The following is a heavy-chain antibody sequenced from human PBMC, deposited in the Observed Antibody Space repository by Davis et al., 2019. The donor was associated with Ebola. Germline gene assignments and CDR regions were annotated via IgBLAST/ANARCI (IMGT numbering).Heavy chain of an antibody. CDR3: ARDPYSTFDY. J-gene: IGHJ4*02. D-gene: IGHD2/OR15-2a*01. CDR1: GFTFSSYS. V-gene: IGHV3-21*01. Sequence: PGGSLRLSCAASGFTFSSYSMNWVRQAPVKGLEWVASISSSSSYIYYADSVKGRFTISRDNAKNSLYLQMNSLRAEDTAVYYCARDPYSTFDYWGQGTLVTVSS. CDR2: ISSSSSYI.